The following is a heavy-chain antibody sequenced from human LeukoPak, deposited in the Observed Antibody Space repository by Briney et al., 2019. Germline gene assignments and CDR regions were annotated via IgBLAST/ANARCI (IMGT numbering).Heavy chain of an antibody. V-gene: IGHV3-21*01. Sequence: GGSLRFSCAASGFTFSSYSMNWVRQAPGKGLEWVSSISSSSSYIYYADSVKGRFTISRDNAKNSLYLQMNSLRAEDTAVYYCAKLVGMLRSFDYWGQGTPVTVSS. CDR3: AKLVGMLRSFDY. CDR1: GFTFSSYS. CDR2: ISSSSSYI. D-gene: IGHD3-10*02. J-gene: IGHJ4*02.